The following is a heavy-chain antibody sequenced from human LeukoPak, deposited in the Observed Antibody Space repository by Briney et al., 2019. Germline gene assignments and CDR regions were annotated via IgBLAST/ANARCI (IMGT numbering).Heavy chain of an antibody. D-gene: IGHD6-19*01. CDR3: ARDMAPRSDSSGRYGGDDAFDI. CDR1: GFTFSSYG. J-gene: IGHJ3*02. CDR2: ISSSSSYI. Sequence: GGSLRLSCAASGFTFSSYGMHWVRQAPGKGLEWVSSISSSSSYIYYADSVKGRFTISRDNAKNSLYLQMNSLRAEDTAVYYCARDMAPRSDSSGRYGGDDAFDIWGQGTMVTVSS. V-gene: IGHV3-21*01.